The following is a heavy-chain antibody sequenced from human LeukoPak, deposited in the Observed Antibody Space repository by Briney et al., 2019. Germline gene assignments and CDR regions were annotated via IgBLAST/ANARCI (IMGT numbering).Heavy chain of an antibody. D-gene: IGHD1-14*01. Sequence: SETLSLTCTVSGGSISIYYWSWIRQPAGKRLEWIGRIDTSGVTNYNPSLKSRLTMSVDTSKNQFSLKLRSVTAADTAVYYCARGSPVGNSWGQGTLVTVSS. J-gene: IGHJ4*02. CDR3: ARGSPVGNS. V-gene: IGHV4-4*07. CDR1: GGSISIYY. CDR2: IDTSGVT.